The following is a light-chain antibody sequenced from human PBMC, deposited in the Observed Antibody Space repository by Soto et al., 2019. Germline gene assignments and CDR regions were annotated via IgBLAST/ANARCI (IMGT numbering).Light chain of an antibody. CDR2: AAS. Sequence: DIQMTQSPTSLSASVGDRVTITCRASQGIRNYVAWYQQIPGKAPKLMIYAASTLQSGVPSRFSGSGCGTDFTITINGLQPEDVATYSCQKYSSVPVFGPGTKVEIK. CDR1: QGIRNY. CDR3: QKYSSVPV. V-gene: IGKV1-27*01. J-gene: IGKJ3*01.